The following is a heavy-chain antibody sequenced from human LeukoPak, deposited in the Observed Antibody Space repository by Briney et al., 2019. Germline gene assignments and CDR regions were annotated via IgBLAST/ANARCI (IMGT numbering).Heavy chain of an antibody. CDR2: IYPGDSDT. V-gene: IGHV5-51*01. D-gene: IGHD2-2*01. CDR1: GYSFTSYW. CDR3: ARRYCSSPNCQGPYNWFDP. J-gene: IGHJ5*02. Sequence: GESLKVSCKGSGYSFTSYWIGWVRQMPGRGLEWMGFIYPGDSDTRYSPSFQGQVTISVDKSNRTVYLQWSSLKASDTAMYYCARRYCSSPNCQGPYNWFDPWGQGTLVTVSS.